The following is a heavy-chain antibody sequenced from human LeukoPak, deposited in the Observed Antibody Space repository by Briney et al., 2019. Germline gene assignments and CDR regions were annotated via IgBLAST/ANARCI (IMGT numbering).Heavy chain of an antibody. D-gene: IGHD3-3*01. CDR1: GFTFSSYA. J-gene: IGHJ6*02. Sequence: PGGSLRLSCAASGFTFSSYAMSWVRQAPGKGLEWVSAISGSGGSTYYADSVKGRFTISRDNSKNTLYLQMNSLRAEDTAVYYCAKDYEITIFGVVSHGMDVWSQGTTVTVSS. V-gene: IGHV3-23*01. CDR3: AKDYEITIFGVVSHGMDV. CDR2: ISGSGGST.